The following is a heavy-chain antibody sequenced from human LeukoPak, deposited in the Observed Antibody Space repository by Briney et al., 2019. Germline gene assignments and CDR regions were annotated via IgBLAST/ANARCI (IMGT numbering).Heavy chain of an antibody. V-gene: IGHV4-59*01. D-gene: IGHD6-13*01. Sequence: SETLSLTCTVSGGSISSYYWNWIRQPPGKGLEWIGYIYYSGSTNYNPSLKSRVTISVDTSKNQFSLNLSSVAAADTAVYYCATGYSSSWYFHYWGQGTLVTVSS. CDR2: IYYSGST. J-gene: IGHJ4*02. CDR3: ATGYSSSWYFHY. CDR1: GGSISSYY.